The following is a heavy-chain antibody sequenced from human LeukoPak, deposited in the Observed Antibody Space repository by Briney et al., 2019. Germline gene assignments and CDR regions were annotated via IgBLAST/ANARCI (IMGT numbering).Heavy chain of an antibody. Sequence: PGGSLRLTCAASGFTITSWSMNWVRQAPGKGLEWLSYISSGSSPIYYADSVKGRFTISRDDAKNLVYLQMNSLRAEDTAVYYCAKAPYCTNGVCYNDYYFDYWGQGTLVTVSS. D-gene: IGHD2-8*01. CDR1: GFTITSWS. CDR2: ISSGSSPI. CDR3: AKAPYCTNGVCYNDYYFDY. V-gene: IGHV3-48*04. J-gene: IGHJ4*02.